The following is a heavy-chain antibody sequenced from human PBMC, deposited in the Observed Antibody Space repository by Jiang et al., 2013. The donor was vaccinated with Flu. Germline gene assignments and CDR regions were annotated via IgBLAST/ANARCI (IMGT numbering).Heavy chain of an antibody. CDR1: GFTFSSYA. CDR2: ISYDGSNK. J-gene: IGHJ3*02. D-gene: IGHD6-6*01. CDR3: AREFIAARPDAFDI. V-gene: IGHV3-30-3*01. Sequence: VQLLESGGGVVQPGRSLRLSCAASGFTFSSYAMHWVRQAPGKGLEWVAVISYDGSNKYYADSVKGRFTISRDNSKNTLYLQMNSLRAEDTAVYYCAREFIAARPDAFDIWGQGTMVAVSS.